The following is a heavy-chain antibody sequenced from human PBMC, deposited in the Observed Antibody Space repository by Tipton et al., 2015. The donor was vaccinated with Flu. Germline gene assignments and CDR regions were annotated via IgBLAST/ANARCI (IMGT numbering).Heavy chain of an antibody. Sequence: TLSLTCAVSGDSISSDYHWGWIRQPPGKGLEWIGNIFHSGNTYHNPSLKSRVTISIDTSKNQFSLNLTSVTAADTAVYFCARGLRTGRFLTHWGLGTPVTVSS. D-gene: IGHD3-3*01. CDR3: ARGLRTGRFLTH. J-gene: IGHJ4*02. CDR1: GDSISSDYH. CDR2: IFHSGNT. V-gene: IGHV4-38-2*01.